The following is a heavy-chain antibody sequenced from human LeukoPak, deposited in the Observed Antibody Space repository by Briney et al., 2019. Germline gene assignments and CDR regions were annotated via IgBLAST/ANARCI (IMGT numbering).Heavy chain of an antibody. Sequence: GSSVKVSCKASGGTFSSYTISWVRQAPGQGLEWMGRIIPILGIANYAQKFQGRVTITADKSTGTAYMELSSLRSEDTAVYYCARYGQLLYSNYITWGQGTLVTVSS. CDR1: GGTFSSYT. CDR2: IIPILGIA. J-gene: IGHJ4*02. D-gene: IGHD4-11*01. V-gene: IGHV1-69*02. CDR3: ARYGQLLYSNYIT.